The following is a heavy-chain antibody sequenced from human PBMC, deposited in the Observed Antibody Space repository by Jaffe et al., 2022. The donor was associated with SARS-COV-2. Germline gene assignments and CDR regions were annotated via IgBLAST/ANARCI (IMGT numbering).Heavy chain of an antibody. J-gene: IGHJ3*02. CDR3: AKQIVVVPAANDAFDI. D-gene: IGHD2-2*01. V-gene: IGHV3-23*01. CDR1: GFTFSSYA. CDR2: ISGSGGST. Sequence: EVQLLESGGGLVQPGGSLRLSCAASGFTFSSYAMSWVRQAPGKGLEWVSAISGSGGSTYYADSVKGRFTISRDNSKNTLYLQMNSLRAEDTAVYYCAKQIVVVPAANDAFDIWGQGTMVTVSS.